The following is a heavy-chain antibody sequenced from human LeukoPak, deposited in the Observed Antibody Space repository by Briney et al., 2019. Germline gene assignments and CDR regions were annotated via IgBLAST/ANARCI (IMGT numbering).Heavy chain of an antibody. J-gene: IGHJ6*02. CDR1: GYTFTSYG. CDR2: ISAYNGNT. D-gene: IGHD2-15*01. CDR3: ARVVVAASYYYYGMDV. Sequence: GASVKVSCKASGYTFTSYGISWVRQAPGQGLEWMGWISAYNGNTNYAQKLQGRVTMTTDTSTSTAYMELRSLRSDDTAVYYCARVVVAASYYYYGMDVWGQGTTVTVSS. V-gene: IGHV1-18*01.